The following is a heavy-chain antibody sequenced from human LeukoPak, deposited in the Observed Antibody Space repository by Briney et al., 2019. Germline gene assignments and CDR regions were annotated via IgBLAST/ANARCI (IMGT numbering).Heavy chain of an antibody. D-gene: IGHD6-19*01. V-gene: IGHV1-2*02. CDR1: GYTLTGYY. CDR3: ARVHSSGPTIHFDY. J-gene: IGHJ4*02. Sequence: GASVKVSCKASGYTLTGYYMHWVRQAPGQGPEWMGWINPNSGGTNYAQKFRGRVTMTRDTSISTVYMELSRLRSDDTAVYYCARVHSSGPTIHFDYWGQGTLVTVSS. CDR2: INPNSGGT.